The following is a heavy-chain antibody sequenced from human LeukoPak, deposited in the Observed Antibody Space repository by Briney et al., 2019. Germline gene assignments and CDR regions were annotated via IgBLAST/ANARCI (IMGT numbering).Heavy chain of an antibody. CDR1: GYTFTGYY. CDR2: INPNSGGT. D-gene: IGHD1-1*01. CDR3: ARDFAGTTVAFDY. J-gene: IGHJ4*02. Sequence: ASVKVSCKASGYTFTGYYMHWVRQAPGQGLEWMGWINPNSGGTNYAQKFQGRVTMTRDTSISTAYMELSRLRSDDTAGYYCARDFAGTTVAFDYWGQGTLVTVSS. V-gene: IGHV1-2*02.